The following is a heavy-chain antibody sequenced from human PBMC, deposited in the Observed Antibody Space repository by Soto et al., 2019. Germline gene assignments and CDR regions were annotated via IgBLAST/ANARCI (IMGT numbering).Heavy chain of an antibody. V-gene: IGHV4-31*03. CDR2: IYYSGST. J-gene: IGHJ4*02. Sequence: SEPLSLTCTVSGGSISSGGYYWSWICQHPGKGLEWIGYIYYSGSTYYNPYLKSRVTISVDTSKNQFSLKLSSVTAADTAVYYCSRVRSTMVRGVMIPVYFNYWGQGTLVTVSS. CDR1: GGSISSGGYY. CDR3: SRVRSTMVRGVMIPVYFNY. D-gene: IGHD3-10*01.